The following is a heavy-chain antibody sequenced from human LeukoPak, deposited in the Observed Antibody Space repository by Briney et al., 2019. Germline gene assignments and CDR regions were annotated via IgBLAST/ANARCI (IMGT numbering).Heavy chain of an antibody. CDR3: ARAGQGQLVYYYYGMDV. CDR1: GGSISSYY. V-gene: IGHV4-59*01. D-gene: IGHD6-6*01. CDR2: IYYSGST. J-gene: IGHJ6*02. Sequence: SETLSLTCTVSGGSISSYYWSWIRQPPGKGLEWIGSIYYSGSTNYNPSLKSRVTISVDTSKNQFSLKLSSVTAADTAVYYCARAGQGQLVYYYYGMDVWGQGTTVTVSS.